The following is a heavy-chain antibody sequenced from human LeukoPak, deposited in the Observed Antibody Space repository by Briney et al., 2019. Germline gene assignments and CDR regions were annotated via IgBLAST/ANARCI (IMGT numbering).Heavy chain of an antibody. D-gene: IGHD1-26*01. J-gene: IGHJ2*01. CDR2: VYHTGRI. V-gene: IGHV4-59*01. CDR1: SGSITSYY. Sequence: PPETLSLTCAVSSGSITSYYWNWIRQSPGGRLEWVGFVYHTGRITYNPSLKSRLSMSVDTSKSQVSLKLTSVTAADTAVYYAGSVRLGVSFFFDLWGRGTLVTVSS. CDR3: GSVRLGVSFFFDL.